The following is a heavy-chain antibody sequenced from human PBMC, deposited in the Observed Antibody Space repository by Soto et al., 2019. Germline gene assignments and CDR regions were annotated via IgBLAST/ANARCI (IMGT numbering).Heavy chain of an antibody. D-gene: IGHD5-12*01. Sequence: GASVKVSCKASGYTFTSYGISWVRQAPGQGLEWMGWISAYNGNTSYAQKFQGRVTMTRDTSTSTVYMELSSLRSEDTAVYYCARLSMVATWDYWGQGTLVTVSS. J-gene: IGHJ4*02. CDR3: ARLSMVATWDY. CDR2: ISAYNGNT. CDR1: GYTFTSYG. V-gene: IGHV1-18*01.